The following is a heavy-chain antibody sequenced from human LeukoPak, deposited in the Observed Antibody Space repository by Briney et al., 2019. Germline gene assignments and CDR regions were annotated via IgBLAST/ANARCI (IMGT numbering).Heavy chain of an antibody. CDR3: ARESHVTREDY. Sequence: ASVRVSCKASGYTFTSYGISWVRQAPGQGLEWMGWISANDGNTDYPQKLQGRVTMTTDTSTSTAYMELRSLRSDDTAVYYCARESHVTREDYWGQGTLVTVSS. J-gene: IGHJ4*02. V-gene: IGHV1-18*01. CDR2: ISANDGNT. CDR1: GYTFTSYG. D-gene: IGHD3-10*01.